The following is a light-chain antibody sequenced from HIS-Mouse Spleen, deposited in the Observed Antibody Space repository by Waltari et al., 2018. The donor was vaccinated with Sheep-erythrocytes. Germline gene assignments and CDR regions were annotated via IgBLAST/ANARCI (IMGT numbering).Light chain of an antibody. Sequence: QSVLTQPPSVSGAPGQRVTISCTGSSSNIGAGYDVHWYQQLPGTAPKLLLHGGGNGPSGGPDRFSRAKSGTSASLAITGLQAEDEADYYCQSYDSSLSGPWVFGGGTKLTVL. V-gene: IGLV1-40*01. CDR3: QSYDSSLSGPWV. CDR2: GGG. J-gene: IGLJ3*02. CDR1: SSNIGAGYD.